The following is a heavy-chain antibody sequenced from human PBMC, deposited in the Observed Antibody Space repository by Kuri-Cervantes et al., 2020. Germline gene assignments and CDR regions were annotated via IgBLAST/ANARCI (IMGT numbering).Heavy chain of an antibody. CDR2: ISGSGLNT. CDR1: GFTFSSYG. Sequence: GGSLRLSCAASGFTFSSYGITWVRQAPGKGLEWVSGISGSGLNTYYADSVKGRFTISRDNAKNSLYLQMNSLRAEDPAVYYCARVGGPMVRGVIIFWGQGTLVTVSS. J-gene: IGHJ4*02. V-gene: IGHV3-21*04. CDR3: ARVGGPMVRGVIIF. D-gene: IGHD3-10*01.